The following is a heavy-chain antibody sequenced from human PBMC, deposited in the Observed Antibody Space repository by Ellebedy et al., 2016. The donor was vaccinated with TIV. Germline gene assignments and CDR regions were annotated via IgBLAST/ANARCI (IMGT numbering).Heavy chain of an antibody. Sequence: AASVKVSCKASGYTFTDYDINWVRQGTGQGLEWVGWVSPYSGKAGHARKFQGRVTMARDTSKSTVYMELSGLISGDTAVYYCARGRVGVAGTLFYWGQGTLVTVSS. CDR1: GYTFTDYD. D-gene: IGHD6-19*01. V-gene: IGHV1-8*01. J-gene: IGHJ4*02. CDR3: ARGRVGVAGTLFY. CDR2: VSPYSGKA.